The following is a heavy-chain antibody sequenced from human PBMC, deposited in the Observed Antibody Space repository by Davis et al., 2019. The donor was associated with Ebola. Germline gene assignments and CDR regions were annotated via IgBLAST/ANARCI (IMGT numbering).Heavy chain of an antibody. V-gene: IGHV3-21*01. D-gene: IGHD6-19*01. J-gene: IGHJ5*02. CDR3: ARDGAVAGMRWFDP. Sequence: GESLKTSCAASGFTFSSYSMNWVRQAPGKGLEWVSSISSSSSYIYYADSVKGRFTISRDNAKNSLYLQMNSLRAEDTAVYYCARDGAVAGMRWFDPWGQGTLVTVSS. CDR2: ISSSSSYI. CDR1: GFTFSSYS.